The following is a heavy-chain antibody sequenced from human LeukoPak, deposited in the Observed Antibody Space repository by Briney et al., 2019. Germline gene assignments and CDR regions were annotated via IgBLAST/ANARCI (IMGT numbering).Heavy chain of an antibody. CDR1: GGTFSSYA. V-gene: IGHV1-69*04. CDR3: ARSTGAVESAATLFDY. J-gene: IGHJ4*02. Sequence: ASVKVSCKASGGTFSSYAINWVRQAPGQGLEWMGRIFPILGIANYAQKLQGRVTITADKSTSTAYMELSSLRSEDTAVYYCARSTGAVESAATLFDYWGQGTLVTVSS. D-gene: IGHD2-2*01. CDR2: IFPILGIA.